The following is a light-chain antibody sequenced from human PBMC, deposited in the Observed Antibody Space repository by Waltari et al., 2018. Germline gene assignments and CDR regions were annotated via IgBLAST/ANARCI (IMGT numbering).Light chain of an antibody. CDR1: SGHSSHA. CDR2: VKSDGSH. CDR3: QTWGTGIPVV. Sequence: QLVLTQSPSASASLGASVKLTCTLSSGHSSHAIAWHQQQPEKGPRFLMKVKSDGSHKKGDGIPDRFSGASSGAERFLTISSLQSEEEADYYCQTWGTGIPVVFGGGTKVTVL. J-gene: IGLJ2*01. V-gene: IGLV4-69*01.